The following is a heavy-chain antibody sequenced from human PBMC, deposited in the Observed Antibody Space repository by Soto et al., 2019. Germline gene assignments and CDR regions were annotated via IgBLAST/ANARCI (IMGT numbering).Heavy chain of an antibody. D-gene: IGHD6-19*01. CDR1: GFTFSSYA. V-gene: IGHV3-23*01. CDR2: ISRSGDST. CDR3: AKTDKFNPQISGWANRFDY. Sequence: EVQLLESGGGLVQPGGSLRLSCAASGFTFSSYAMTWVRQAPGKGLEWVSTISRSGDSTYYRYSVKGRFTISRDNSKNTVYLQMNSLRAEDTAGYYCAKTDKFNPQISGWANRFDYWGQGTLVTVSS. J-gene: IGHJ4*02.